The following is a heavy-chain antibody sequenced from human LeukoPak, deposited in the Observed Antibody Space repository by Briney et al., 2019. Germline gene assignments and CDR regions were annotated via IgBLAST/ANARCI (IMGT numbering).Heavy chain of an antibody. Sequence: GASVKVSCKASGYTFTSYDINWVRQATGQGLEWVGWMNPNSGNTGYAQKFQGRVTMTRNTSISTAYMELSSLRSEDTAVYYCARGFRYYYDSSGYYQSNYGMDVWGQGTTVTVSS. CDR3: ARGFRYYYDSSGYYQSNYGMDV. V-gene: IGHV1-8*01. CDR2: MNPNSGNT. J-gene: IGHJ6*02. CDR1: GYTFTSYD. D-gene: IGHD3-22*01.